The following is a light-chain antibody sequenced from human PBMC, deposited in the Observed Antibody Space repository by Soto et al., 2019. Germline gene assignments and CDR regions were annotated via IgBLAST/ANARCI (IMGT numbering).Light chain of an antibody. V-gene: IGKV3-15*01. CDR1: QSVSSN. Sequence: EIVMTQSPATLSVSPGERVALSCRASQSVSSNFAWYQQKPGQAPRLLLYGASTRATGIPARFSGSGSGTEFTLTISSLQSEDFAVYYCQQYNNWPYTFGQGTKLEIK. CDR2: GAS. CDR3: QQYNNWPYT. J-gene: IGKJ2*01.